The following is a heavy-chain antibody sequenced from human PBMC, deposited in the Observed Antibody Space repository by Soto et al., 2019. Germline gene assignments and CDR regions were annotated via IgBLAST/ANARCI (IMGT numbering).Heavy chain of an antibody. J-gene: IGHJ4*02. V-gene: IGHV3-11*01. CDR2: ISTSDSI. CDR1: GFTFSDYY. D-gene: IGHD3-22*01. Sequence: PGGSLRLSCAASGFTFSDYYMSWTRQAPGKGLEWVSYISTSDSIYYADSVKGRFTISRDNAKNSLYLQMNSLRAEDTAVYYCARDLGYYDSSGYFDYWGQGTLVTVSS. CDR3: ARDLGYYDSSGYFDY.